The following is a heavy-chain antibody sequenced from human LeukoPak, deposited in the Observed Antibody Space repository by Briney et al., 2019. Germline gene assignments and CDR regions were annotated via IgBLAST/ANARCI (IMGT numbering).Heavy chain of an antibody. CDR1: GFTFSSYA. J-gene: IGHJ4*02. D-gene: IGHD3-3*01. CDR3: AKVGYDFWSGYDVVEYYFDY. Sequence: PGGSLRLSCAASGFTFSSYAMSWVRQAPGKGLEWVSAISGSGGSTYYADSVKGRFTISRGNSKNTLYLQMNSLRAEDTAVYYCAKVGYDFWSGYDVVEYYFDYWGQGTLVTVSS. CDR2: ISGSGGST. V-gene: IGHV3-23*01.